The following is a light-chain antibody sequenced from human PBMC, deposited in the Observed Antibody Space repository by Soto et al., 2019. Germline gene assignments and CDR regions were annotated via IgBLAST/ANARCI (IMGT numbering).Light chain of an antibody. V-gene: IGLV1-44*01. J-gene: IGLJ1*01. CDR2: NDN. Sequence: QSVLTQPPSASGTPGQRVTISCSGSSSNIGGNAVNWYQQPPGTAPKLLIYNDNQRPSGVPDRFSGSKSGNTASLTITGLQAEDEADYYCSSYTSTSTYVFGTGTKVTVL. CDR1: SSNIGGNA. CDR3: SSYTSTSTYV.